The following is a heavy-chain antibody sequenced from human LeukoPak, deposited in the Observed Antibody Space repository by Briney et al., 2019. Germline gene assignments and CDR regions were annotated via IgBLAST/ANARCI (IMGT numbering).Heavy chain of an antibody. D-gene: IGHD4-23*01. J-gene: IGHJ5*02. Sequence: GASVKVSCKASGGTFSSYAISWVRQAPGQGLEWMGGIIPIFGTANYAQKFQGRVTITADESTSTAYMELSSLRSEDTAVYYCARFHDYGGVLSWFDPWGQGTLVTVSS. V-gene: IGHV1-69*01. CDR3: ARFHDYGGVLSWFDP. CDR2: IIPIFGTA. CDR1: GGTFSSYA.